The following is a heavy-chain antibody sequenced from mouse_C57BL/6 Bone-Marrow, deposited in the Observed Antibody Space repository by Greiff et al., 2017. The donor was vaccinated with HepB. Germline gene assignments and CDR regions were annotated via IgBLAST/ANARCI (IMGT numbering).Heavy chain of an antibody. J-gene: IGHJ4*01. CDR2: ISDGGSYT. Sequence: EVKLVESGGGLVKPGGSLKLSCAASGFTFSSYAMSWVRQTPEKRLEWVATISDGGSYTYYPDNVKGRFTISRDNAKNNLYLQMSHLKSEDTAMYYCARIGRVYAMDYWGQGTSVTVSS. D-gene: IGHD3-1*01. V-gene: IGHV5-4*03. CDR1: GFTFSSYA. CDR3: ARIGRVYAMDY.